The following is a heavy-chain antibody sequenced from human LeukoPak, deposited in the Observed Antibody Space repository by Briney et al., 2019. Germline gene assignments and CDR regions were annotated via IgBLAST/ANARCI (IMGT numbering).Heavy chain of an antibody. D-gene: IGHD3-22*01. J-gene: IGHJ4*02. CDR2: INPNSGGT. Sequence: ASVKVSCKASGYTFTGYYMHWVRQAPGQGLEWMGWINPNSGGTNYAQKVQGRVTMTRDTSISTAYMELSSLRSEDTAVYYCARSSVGYYYDSSGYFHYWGQGTLVTVSS. CDR3: ARSSVGYYYDSSGYFHY. CDR1: GYTFTGYY. V-gene: IGHV1-2*02.